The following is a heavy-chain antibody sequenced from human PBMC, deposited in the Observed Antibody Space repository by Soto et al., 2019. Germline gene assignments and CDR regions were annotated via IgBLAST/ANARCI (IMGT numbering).Heavy chain of an antibody. CDR1: GGSINSGGYC. V-gene: IGHV4-31*03. J-gene: IGHJ4*02. CDR2: ISYGGST. D-gene: IGHD5-18*01. CDR3: SRGILV. Sequence: QVQLQESGPGLVKPSQTLSLTCTVSGGSINSGGYCWSWIRQRPGKGLDWIGCISYGGSTSYNPSLKRRVTIALDTSKNQFSLKRTSVTAADTAAYYCSRGILVWGQGALITVSS.